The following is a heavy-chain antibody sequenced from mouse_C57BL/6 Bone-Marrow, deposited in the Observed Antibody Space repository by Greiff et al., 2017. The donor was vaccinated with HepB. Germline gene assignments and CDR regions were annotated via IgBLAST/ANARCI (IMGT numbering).Heavy chain of an antibody. D-gene: IGHD2-3*01. Sequence: VHVKQSGPELVKPGASVKMSCKASGYTFTDYNMHWVKQSHGKSLEWIGYINPNNGGTSYNQKFKGKATLTVNKSSSTAYMELRSLTSEDSAVYYCARDGGYYWFAYWGQGTLVTVSA. V-gene: IGHV1-22*01. CDR3: ARDGGYYWFAY. J-gene: IGHJ3*01. CDR2: INPNNGGT. CDR1: GYTFTDYN.